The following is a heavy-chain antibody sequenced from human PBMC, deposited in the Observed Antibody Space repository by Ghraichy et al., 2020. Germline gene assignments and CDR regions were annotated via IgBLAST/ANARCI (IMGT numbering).Heavy chain of an antibody. V-gene: IGHV4-34*01. D-gene: IGHD1-7*01. CDR1: GGSLSGYY. Sequence: SQTLSLTCAVYGGSLSGYYWSWNRQSPGTGLEWIGEINQSGITNYNPYLKSRVTISVDTSKKQFSLKLTSVTAPDTAVYFCAKKRVELRRLDNWGQGTQVTVSS. CDR3: AKKRVELRRLDN. CDR2: INQSGIT. J-gene: IGHJ4*02.